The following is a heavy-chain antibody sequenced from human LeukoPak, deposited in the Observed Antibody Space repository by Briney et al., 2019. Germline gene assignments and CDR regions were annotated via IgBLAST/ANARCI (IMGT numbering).Heavy chain of an antibody. CDR1: GGTFSSYA. V-gene: IGHV1-69*13. J-gene: IGHJ4*02. CDR2: IIPIFGTA. D-gene: IGHD3-22*01. CDR3: ARAQDFSDSSGPNYLDF. Sequence: ASVKVSCKASGGTFSSYAISWVRQAPGQGLEWMGGIIPIFGTANYAQKFQGRVTITADESTSTAYMELSSLRSEDTAVYYCARAQDFSDSSGPNYLDFWGQGILVTVSS.